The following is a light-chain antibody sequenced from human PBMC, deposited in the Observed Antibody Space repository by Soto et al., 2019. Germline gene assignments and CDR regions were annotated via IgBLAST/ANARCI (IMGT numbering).Light chain of an antibody. CDR1: ASDIGGYNF. J-gene: IGLJ1*01. CDR2: DVN. CDR3: SAHGGTHYYV. V-gene: IGLV2-8*01. Sequence: QSALTQPPSASGSPGQSVAISCTGTASDIGGYNFVSWYQQHPGKAPKLLIYDVNKRPAGVPDSFSGSKSGNTASLTVSGRQAEDEADDYCSAHGGTHYYVFGTGTKLTVL.